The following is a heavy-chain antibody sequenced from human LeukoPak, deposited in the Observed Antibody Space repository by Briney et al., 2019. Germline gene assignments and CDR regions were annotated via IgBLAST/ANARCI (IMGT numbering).Heavy chain of an antibody. CDR2: IYHSGST. CDR3: ARLSFLEVAHPSY. Sequence: PSETLSLTCAVSGYSSSSGYYWGWIRQPPGKGLEWMGSIYHSGSTYYNPSLKSRVTISVDTSKNQFSLKLSSVTAADSAGYYCARLSFLEVAHPSYWGQGTLVTVSS. J-gene: IGHJ4*02. V-gene: IGHV4-38-2*01. CDR1: GYSSSSGYY. D-gene: IGHD2-15*01.